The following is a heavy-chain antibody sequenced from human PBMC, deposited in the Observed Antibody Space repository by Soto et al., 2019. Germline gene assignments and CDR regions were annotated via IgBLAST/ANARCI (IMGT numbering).Heavy chain of an antibody. J-gene: IGHJ4*02. CDR1: GFTFSDYY. CDR2: ISSSSSYT. Sequence: GGSLRLSCAASGFTFSDYYMSWIRQAPGKGLEWVSYISSSSSYTNYADSVKGRFTISRDNAKNSLYLQMNSLRAEDTAVYYCAREGYYYDSSGFSRQGYFDYWGQGTLVTVSS. D-gene: IGHD3-22*01. CDR3: AREGYYYDSSGFSRQGYFDY. V-gene: IGHV3-11*06.